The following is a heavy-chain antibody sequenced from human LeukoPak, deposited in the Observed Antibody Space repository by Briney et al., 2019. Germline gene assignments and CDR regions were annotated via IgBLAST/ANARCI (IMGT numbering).Heavy chain of an antibody. CDR2: ISAYNGNT. V-gene: IGHV1-18*01. J-gene: IGHJ5*02. CDR3: ARVTPAVAGRGGFDP. Sequence: ASVKVSCKASGYTFTSYGISWVRQAPGQGPEWMGWISAYNGNTNYARKLQGRVTMTTDTSTSTAYMELRSLRSDDTAVYYCARVTPAVAGRGGFDPWGQGTLVTVSS. CDR1: GYTFTSYG. D-gene: IGHD6-19*01.